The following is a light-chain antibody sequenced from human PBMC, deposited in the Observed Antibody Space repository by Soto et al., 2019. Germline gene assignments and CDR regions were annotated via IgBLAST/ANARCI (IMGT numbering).Light chain of an antibody. J-gene: IGKJ1*01. Sequence: DIVMTQSPLSLPVTPGEPASISCRSSQSLLHSNGYNYLGWYLQTPGQSPQLLIYLGSNRASWVPDRCSGSGSGTDFTLEISRVEAEDVGVYYCMQSLQSPRTFGQGTKVEIK. CDR3: MQSLQSPRT. V-gene: IGKV2-28*01. CDR2: LGS. CDR1: QSLLHSNGYNY.